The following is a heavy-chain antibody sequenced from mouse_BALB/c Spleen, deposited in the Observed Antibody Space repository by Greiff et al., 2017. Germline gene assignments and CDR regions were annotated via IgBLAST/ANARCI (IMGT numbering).Heavy chain of an antibody. J-gene: IGHJ2*01. CDR1: GFTFSDYG. CDR3: ARDDGYLDY. Sequence: EVKLMESGGGLVQPGGSRKLSCAASGFTFSDYGMAWVRQAPGKGPEWVAFISNLAYSIYYADTVTGRFTISRENAKNTLYLEMSSLRSEDTAMYYCARDDGYLDYWGQGTTLTVSS. D-gene: IGHD2-3*01. CDR2: ISNLAYSI. V-gene: IGHV5-15*02.